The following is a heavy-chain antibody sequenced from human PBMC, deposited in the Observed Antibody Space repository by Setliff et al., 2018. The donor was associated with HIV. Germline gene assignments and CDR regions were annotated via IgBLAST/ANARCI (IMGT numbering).Heavy chain of an antibody. V-gene: IGHV4-39*01. CDR3: ARHGAYEAYYDYMDV. CDR1: GGSIGSGGYY. CDR2: IYHSGTT. D-gene: IGHD5-12*01. Sequence: PSETLSLTCTVSGGSIGSGGYYWGWIRQPPGKGLQCIGSIYHSGTTYDNPSLKSRVTISVDTSKNQFSLKLSSVTAADTAVYYCARHGAYEAYYDYMDVWGKGTTVTVSS. J-gene: IGHJ6*03.